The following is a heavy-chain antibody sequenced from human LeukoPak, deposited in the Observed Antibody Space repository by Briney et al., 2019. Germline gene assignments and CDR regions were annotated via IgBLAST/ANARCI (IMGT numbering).Heavy chain of an antibody. D-gene: IGHD5-18*01. CDR2: ISSSGSTI. CDR3: ARAKCVDTALDYYYYYMDV. J-gene: IGHJ6*03. V-gene: IGHV3-11*01. Sequence: GGSLRLSCAASGFTFSDYYMSWIRQAPGKGLEWASYISSSGSTIHYADSVKGRFTISRDNAKNSLYLQMNSLRAEDTAVYYCARAKCVDTALDYYYYYMDVWGKGTTVTISS. CDR1: GFTFSDYY.